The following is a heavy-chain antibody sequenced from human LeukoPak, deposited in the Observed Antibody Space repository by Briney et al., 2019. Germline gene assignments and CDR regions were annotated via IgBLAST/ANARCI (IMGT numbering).Heavy chain of an antibody. CDR3: AGGDGSGSYYGY. CDR1: GFTFSSYA. D-gene: IGHD3-10*01. CDR2: ISGSGGST. V-gene: IGHV3-23*01. Sequence: GGSLRLSCAASGFTFSSYAMSWVRQAPGKGLEWVSAISGSGGSTYYADSVKGRFTISRDNSKNTLYLQMNSLRAEDTAVYYCAGGDGSGSYYGYWGQGTLVTVSS. J-gene: IGHJ4*02.